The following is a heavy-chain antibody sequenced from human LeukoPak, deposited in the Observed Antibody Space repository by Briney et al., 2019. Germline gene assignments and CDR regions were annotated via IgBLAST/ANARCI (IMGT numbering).Heavy chain of an antibody. Sequence: SQTLSLTCTVSGGSISSGSYYWSWIRQPAGKGLEWIGRIYTSGSTNYNPSLKSRVTISVDTSKNQFSLKLSSVTAADTAVYYCARAGLLWFGADYWGQGTLVTVSS. CDR1: GGSISSGSYY. V-gene: IGHV4-61*02. CDR3: ARAGLLWFGADY. CDR2: IYTSGST. D-gene: IGHD3-10*01. J-gene: IGHJ4*02.